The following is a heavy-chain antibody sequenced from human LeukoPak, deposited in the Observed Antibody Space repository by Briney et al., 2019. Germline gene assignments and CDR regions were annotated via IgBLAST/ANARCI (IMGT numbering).Heavy chain of an antibody. CDR1: GGAFSGYY. V-gene: IGHV4-34*01. CDR3: ARGLVAGAFDY. CDR2: INHSGST. D-gene: IGHD6-19*01. Sequence: SETLSLTCAVYGGAFSGYYWSWIRQPPGKGLEWIGEINHSGSTNYNPSLKSRVTISVDTSKKQFSLKLSCVTAADTAVYYCARGLVAGAFDYWGQGTLVTVSS. J-gene: IGHJ4*02.